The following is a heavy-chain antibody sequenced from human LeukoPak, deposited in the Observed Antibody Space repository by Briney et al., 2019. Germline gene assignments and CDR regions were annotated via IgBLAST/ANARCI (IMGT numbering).Heavy chain of an antibody. D-gene: IGHD3-10*01. J-gene: IGHJ6*03. CDR1: GFTFSSYA. CDR2: ISGSGGST. Sequence: GGSLRLSCAASGFTFSSYAMSWVRQAPGKGLEWVSAISGSGGSTYYADSVKGRFTISRDNSKNTLYLQMNSLRAEDTAVYHCAKDFITMVRGAMDVWGKGTTVTVSS. V-gene: IGHV3-23*01. CDR3: AKDFITMVRGAMDV.